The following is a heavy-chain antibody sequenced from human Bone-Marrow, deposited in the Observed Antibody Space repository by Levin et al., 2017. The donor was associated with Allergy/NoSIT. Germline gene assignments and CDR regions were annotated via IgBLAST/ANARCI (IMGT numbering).Heavy chain of an antibody. V-gene: IGHV4-31*03. J-gene: IGHJ4*02. D-gene: IGHD5-12*01. CDR2: IYYSGNT. Sequence: SETLSLTCTVSGGSISGGGYYWSWIRQHPGKGLEWIGYIYYSGNTYYNPSLKSRVIISGVTSKNQPSLKLTSVTVADTAVYYCARFNGYDFDYWGQGTLVTVSS. CDR3: ARFNGYDFDY. CDR1: GGSISGGGYY.